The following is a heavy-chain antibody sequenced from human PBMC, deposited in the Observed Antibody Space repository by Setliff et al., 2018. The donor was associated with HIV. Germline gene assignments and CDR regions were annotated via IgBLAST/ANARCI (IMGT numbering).Heavy chain of an antibody. J-gene: IGHJ4*02. CDR2: VDPEDGET. CDR3: AKHWVRTHDY. V-gene: IGHV1-69-2*01. Sequence: ASVKVSCKASGYTFTDYYMHWVQQAPGKGLEWMGRVDPEDGETIYAEKFQGRVTITADTSTDTAYMELSSLRSEDTAIYYCAKHWVRTHDYWGQGTLVTVSS. CDR1: GYTFTDYY. D-gene: IGHD2-2*01.